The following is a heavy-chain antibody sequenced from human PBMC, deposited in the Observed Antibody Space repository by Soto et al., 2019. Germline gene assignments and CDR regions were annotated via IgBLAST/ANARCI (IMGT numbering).Heavy chain of an antibody. J-gene: IGHJ4*02. CDR2: ISYDGSNK. V-gene: IGHV3-30*03. CDR3: SSGGDTTQAFDY. D-gene: IGHD3-16*01. CDR1: GFTFSSYG. Sequence: GGSLRLSCAASGFTFSSYGMHWVRQAPGKGLEWVAVISYDGSNKYYADSVKGRFTISRDNSKNTLYLQMNSLRAEDTAVYYCSSGGDTTQAFDYWGQGTLVTVSS.